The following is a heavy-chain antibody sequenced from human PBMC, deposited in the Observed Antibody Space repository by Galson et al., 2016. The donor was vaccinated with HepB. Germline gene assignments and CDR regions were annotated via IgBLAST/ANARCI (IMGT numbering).Heavy chain of an antibody. CDR2: IKPDGSEK. D-gene: IGHD3-22*01. J-gene: IGHJ1*01. CDR1: GFTFSSVW. CDR3: ALYYYDSSGFVEYFQQ. Sequence: SLRLSCATSGFTFSSVWMSWVRQAPGKGLEWVANIKPDGSEKYYVDSLKGRFTISRYNAKNSLYLQMNSLRAEDTAVYYCALYYYDSSGFVEYFQQWGQGTRVTVSS. V-gene: IGHV3-7*03.